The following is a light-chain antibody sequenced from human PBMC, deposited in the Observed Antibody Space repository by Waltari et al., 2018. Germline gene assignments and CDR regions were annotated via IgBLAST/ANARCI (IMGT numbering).Light chain of an antibody. V-gene: IGLV2-14*03. J-gene: IGLJ2*01. CDR1: SSDIGGYNY. Sequence: QSVLTQPASVSGSPGQSITISCTGTSSDIGGYNYVPWYQHHPDKAPKLMIYDVSRWPSGVSHRFSCSKSGNTASLTISGLQAEDEAHYYCTSYTSTNTGIFGGGTKVTVL. CDR3: TSYTSTNTGI. CDR2: DVS.